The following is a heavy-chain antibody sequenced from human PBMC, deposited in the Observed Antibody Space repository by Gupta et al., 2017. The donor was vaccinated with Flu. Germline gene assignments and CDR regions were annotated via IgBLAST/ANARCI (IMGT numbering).Heavy chain of an antibody. CDR2: INSDGDSA. CDR1: SHW. V-gene: IGHV3-74*01. D-gene: IGHD1-7*01. CDR3: AANWNYGFDY. Sequence: SHWMHWVRQAPGKGLVWVSRINSDGDSATYADSVKGRFTISRDNAKNTLYLQMNSLRAEDTAVYYCAANWNYGFDYWGQGTLVTVSS. J-gene: IGHJ4*02.